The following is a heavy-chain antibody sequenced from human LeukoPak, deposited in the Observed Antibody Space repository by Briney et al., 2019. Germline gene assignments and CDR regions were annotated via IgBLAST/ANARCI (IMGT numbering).Heavy chain of an antibody. CDR2: TYYRSKWYN. Sequence: SQTLSLTCAISGDSVSSNSAAWNRIRQSPSRGLEWLGRTYYRSKWYNDYAVSVESRVTINPDTSKNQFSLQLNSVTPEDTAVYYCARGYCSSPSCYHFDYWGQGTLVTVSS. J-gene: IGHJ4*02. V-gene: IGHV6-1*01. CDR1: GDSVSSNSAA. D-gene: IGHD2-2*01. CDR3: ARGYCSSPSCYHFDY.